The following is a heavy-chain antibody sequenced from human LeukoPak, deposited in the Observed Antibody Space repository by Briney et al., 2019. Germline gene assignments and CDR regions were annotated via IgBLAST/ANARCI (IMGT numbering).Heavy chain of an antibody. CDR2: INHSGST. CDR3: ARYYDSSGYRFDY. J-gene: IGHJ4*02. D-gene: IGHD3-22*01. CDR1: GGSFSGYY. V-gene: IGHV4-34*01. Sequence: PSETLSRTCAVYGGSFSGYYWSWIRQPPGKGLEWIGEINHSGSTNYNPSLKSRVTISVDTSKNQFSLKLSSVTAADTAVYYCARYYDSSGYRFDYWGQGTLVTVSS.